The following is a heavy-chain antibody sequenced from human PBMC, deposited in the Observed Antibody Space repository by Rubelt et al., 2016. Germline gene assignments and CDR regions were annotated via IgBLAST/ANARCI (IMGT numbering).Heavy chain of an antibody. CDR2: IDPSDSYT. V-gene: IGHV5-10-1*03. Sequence: EVQLVQSGAEVKKPGESLRISCQGSGYSFTSYYIFWVRQMPGKGLEWMGKIDPSDSYTNYSPSFHGHATISAYKSISTAYLQWSSLKASDTAMYYCARSSGTTVTTVDYWGQGPLVTVSS. D-gene: IGHD4-17*01. CDR1: GYSFTSYY. CDR3: ARSSGTTVTTVDY. J-gene: IGHJ4*02.